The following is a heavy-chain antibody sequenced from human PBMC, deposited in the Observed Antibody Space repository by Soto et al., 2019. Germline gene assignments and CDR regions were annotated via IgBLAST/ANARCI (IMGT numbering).Heavy chain of an antibody. D-gene: IGHD2-8*02. Sequence: EVQLLESGGGLVQPGGSLRLSCAASGFTFSRFDMSWVRQAPGKGLQWVAGISLGGGSTYYTDSVKGGLTISRDNSQNTLYLQMNSLRADDTAIYYCARDDTGGGMAYSLDFWGQGTQVTVSS. V-gene: IGHV3-23*01. CDR2: ISLGGGST. CDR3: ARDDTGGGMAYSLDF. CDR1: GFTFSRFD. J-gene: IGHJ4*02.